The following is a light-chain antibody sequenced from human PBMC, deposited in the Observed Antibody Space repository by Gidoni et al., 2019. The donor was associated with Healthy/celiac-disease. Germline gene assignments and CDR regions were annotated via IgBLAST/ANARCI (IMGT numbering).Light chain of an antibody. V-gene: IGKV3-15*01. CDR1: QSVSSN. Sequence: EIVMTQSPATLSVSPGERATLSCRASQSVSSNLAWYQQKPGQAPRLLIYGASPRATGIPSRFSGSGSGTEFTLTISSLQSEDFAVYYCQQYNNWSITFGQGTRLKIK. J-gene: IGKJ5*01. CDR2: GAS. CDR3: QQYNNWSIT.